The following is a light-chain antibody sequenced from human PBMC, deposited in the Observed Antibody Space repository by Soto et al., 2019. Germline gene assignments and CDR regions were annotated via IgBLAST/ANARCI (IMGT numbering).Light chain of an antibody. CDR2: DVT. Sequence: QSALTQPPSASGYPGQSVTISCTGSSSDVGGYNYVSWYQQHPGQAPKIMVDDVTKRPSGVTDRFSGSKSGNTAFQPVSGLKAEDEEDYDCSAYAGKGKKVFGSGTKRTVL. V-gene: IGLV2-8*01. CDR1: SSDVGGYNY. CDR3: SAYAGKGKKV. J-gene: IGLJ1*01.